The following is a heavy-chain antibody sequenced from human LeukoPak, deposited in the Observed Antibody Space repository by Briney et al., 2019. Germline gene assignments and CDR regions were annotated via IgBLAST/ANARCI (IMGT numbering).Heavy chain of an antibody. CDR1: GYTFTDYF. Sequence: GASVKVSCKSSGYTFTDYFIHWVRQAPGQRLEWMGWINPNSGATKYAQKFQGRVSMTRDTSINTAYMDLTNLRSDDTAIFYCARVKKLMPELEFWGQGTLLSVSS. CDR2: INPNSGAT. V-gene: IGHV1-2*02. CDR3: ARVKKLMPELEF. J-gene: IGHJ4*02. D-gene: IGHD2-2*01.